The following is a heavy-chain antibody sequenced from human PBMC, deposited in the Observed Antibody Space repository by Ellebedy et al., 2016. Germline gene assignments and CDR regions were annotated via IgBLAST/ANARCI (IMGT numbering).Heavy chain of an antibody. V-gene: IGHV1-46*01. CDR2: INPNGGNT. Sequence: ASVKVSCXTSGYTFTSYYMHWVRQAPGQGLEWMGIINPNGGNTNYAQKFQGRVTMTRDTSTDTVYMELSSLRSDDTAEYYCARDSTGFLFGGVIAPDYMDVWGKGTTVTVSS. D-gene: IGHD3-3*01. CDR3: ARDSTGFLFGGVIAPDYMDV. J-gene: IGHJ6*03. CDR1: GYTFTSYY.